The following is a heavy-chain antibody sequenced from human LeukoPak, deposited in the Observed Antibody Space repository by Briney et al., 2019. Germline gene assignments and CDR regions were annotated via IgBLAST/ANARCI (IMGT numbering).Heavy chain of an antibody. J-gene: IGHJ4*02. V-gene: IGHV4-39*01. CDR2: MYYSGTT. CDR1: GGSISTSSYY. Sequence: SETLSLTCTVSGGSISTSSYYWGWIRQPPGKGLEWIGNMYYSGTTYYDPSLKSRVTMSVDTSKNQFSLRLTSVAAADTAVYYCAARAATGAIVDSWGQGTLVTVSS. D-gene: IGHD6-13*01. CDR3: AARAATGAIVDS.